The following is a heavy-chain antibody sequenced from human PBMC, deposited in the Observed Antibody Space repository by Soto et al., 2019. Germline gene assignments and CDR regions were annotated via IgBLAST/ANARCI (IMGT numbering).Heavy chain of an antibody. Sequence: GGSLRLSCAASGFTFSNAWMSWVRQAPGKWLEWVGRIKSKTDGGTTDYAAPVKGRFTISRDDSKNTLYLQMNSLKTEDTAVYYCTTPDIDYYDSSGYYTRDWGQGXLVTVYS. V-gene: IGHV3-15*01. CDR1: GFTFSNAW. J-gene: IGHJ4*02. CDR3: TTPDIDYYDSSGYYTRD. CDR2: IKSKTDGGTT. D-gene: IGHD3-22*01.